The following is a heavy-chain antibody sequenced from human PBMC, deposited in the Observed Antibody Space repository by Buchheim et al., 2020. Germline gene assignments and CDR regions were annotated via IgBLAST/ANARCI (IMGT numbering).Heavy chain of an antibody. V-gene: IGHV3-23*01. J-gene: IGHJ6*03. Sequence: EMQLLESGGGLVQPGGSLRISCVASGFTFNTSAMTWVRQAPGKGLEWVSAIRGSGFDTYYADSVTGRFTISRDNSKNLLLLEMNSLRAEDAAIYFCAKTVHILPGYQRWVYYMDVWGKGTT. CDR2: IRGSGFDT. CDR1: GFTFNTSA. CDR3: AKTVHILPGYQRWVYYMDV. D-gene: IGHD3-9*01.